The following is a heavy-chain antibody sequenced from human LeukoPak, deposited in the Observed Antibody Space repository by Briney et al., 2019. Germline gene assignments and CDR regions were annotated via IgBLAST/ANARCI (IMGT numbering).Heavy chain of an antibody. D-gene: IGHD3-9*01. V-gene: IGHV1-18*01. CDR1: AYTFTIYG. Sequence: GASVTVSFTASAYTFTIYGISWVRQAPGQGLDWMGWISAYNGNTNYAQKLQGRGTMTTDTSTSTAYMELRSLRSDDTAVYYCARDRLRYFDWLTADAFDIWGQGTMVTVSS. CDR2: ISAYNGNT. CDR3: ARDRLRYFDWLTADAFDI. J-gene: IGHJ3*02.